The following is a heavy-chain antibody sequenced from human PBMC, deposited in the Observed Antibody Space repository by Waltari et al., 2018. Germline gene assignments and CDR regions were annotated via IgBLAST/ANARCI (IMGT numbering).Heavy chain of an antibody. D-gene: IGHD3-10*01. CDR2: IDHSGGT. CDR3: ARIYGSGSADDAFDI. CDR1: GYSISSGYY. V-gene: IGHV4-38-2*01. Sequence: QVQLQESGPGLVKPSETLSLPCPVSGYSISSGYYWGWIRQPPGKGLEWIGSIDHSGGTYSNPPLKSRVTLSVDTSKNQFSLKLSSVTAADTAVYYCARIYGSGSADDAFDIWGQGTMVTVAS. J-gene: IGHJ3*02.